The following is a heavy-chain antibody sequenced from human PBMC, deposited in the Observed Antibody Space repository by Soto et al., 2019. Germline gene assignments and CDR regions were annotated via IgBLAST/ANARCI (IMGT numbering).Heavy chain of an antibody. CDR1: GFTFSSYS. D-gene: IGHD2-15*01. CDR3: ARDGRSGCSGGSCYSAEYFQH. V-gene: IGHV3-21*01. J-gene: IGHJ1*01. CDR2: ISSSSSYI. Sequence: SGGLLRLSCAASGFTFSSYSMNWVRQAPGKGLEWVSSISSSSSYIYYADSVKGRFTISRDNAKNSLYLQMNSLRAEDTAAYYCARDGRSGCSGGSCYSAEYFQHWGQGTLVTVSS.